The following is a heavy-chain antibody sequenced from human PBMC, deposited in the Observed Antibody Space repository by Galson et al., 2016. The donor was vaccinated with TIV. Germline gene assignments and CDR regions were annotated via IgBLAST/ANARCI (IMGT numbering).Heavy chain of an antibody. CDR3: GSPDCSGGGCLYWAFDY. J-gene: IGHJ4*02. V-gene: IGHV1-69*06. CDR1: GGTFSSYV. CDR2: IIPIFGPA. D-gene: IGHD2-15*01. Sequence: SVKVSCKASGGTFSSYVFSWVRQAPGQGLEWMGGIIPIFGPANYAQKFQGRVTIIADKSTSTAYMELTSLRFDDTAVYYCGSPDCSGGGCLYWAFDYWGQGTLVTVSS.